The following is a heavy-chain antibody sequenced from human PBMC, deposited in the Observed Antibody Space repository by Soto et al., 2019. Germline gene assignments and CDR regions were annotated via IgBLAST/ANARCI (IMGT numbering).Heavy chain of an antibody. V-gene: IGHV7-4-1*01. J-gene: IGHJ6*02. CDR1: GYTFTSYA. Sequence: ASVKVSCKASGYTFTSYAMNWVRQAPGQGXEWMGWINTNTGNPTYAQGFTGRFVFSLDTSVSTAYLQICSLKAEDTAVYYCAREGSFQWGGSLGRYGMDVWGQGTTVTVSS. D-gene: IGHD3-16*01. CDR3: AREGSFQWGGSLGRYGMDV. CDR2: INTNTGNP.